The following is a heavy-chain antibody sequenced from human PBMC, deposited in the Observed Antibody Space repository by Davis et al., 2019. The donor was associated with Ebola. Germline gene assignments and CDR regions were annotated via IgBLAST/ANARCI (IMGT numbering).Heavy chain of an antibody. J-gene: IGHJ6*02. V-gene: IGHV4-34*01. CDR1: GGSFSGYY. CDR3: ARVGVAPAAIKSRNYYYYGMDV. D-gene: IGHD2-2*01. Sequence: MPSETLSLTCAVYGGSFSGYYWSWIRQPPGKGLEWIGEIDHSGSTNYNPSLKSRVTISVDTSKNQFSLKLSSVTAADTAVYYCARVGVAPAAIKSRNYYYYGMDVWGQGTTVTVSS. CDR2: IDHSGST.